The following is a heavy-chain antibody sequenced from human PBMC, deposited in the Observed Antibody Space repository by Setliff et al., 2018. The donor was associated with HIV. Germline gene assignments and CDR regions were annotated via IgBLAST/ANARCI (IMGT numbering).Heavy chain of an antibody. J-gene: IGHJ4*02. CDR2: IIGGNGTT. Sequence: ASVQVSCQASEYIFTNFAMHWVRQAPGQRLEWMGWIIGGNGTTKYSQKFQGRVTITRDASASTTHMELSSLRSEDTAVYYCAILAVADSLGGYWGQGTLVTVSS. CDR1: EYIFTNFA. V-gene: IGHV1-3*01. D-gene: IGHD6-19*01. CDR3: AILAVADSLGGY.